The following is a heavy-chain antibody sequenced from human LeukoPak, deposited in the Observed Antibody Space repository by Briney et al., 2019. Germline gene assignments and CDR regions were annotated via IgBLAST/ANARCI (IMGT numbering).Heavy chain of an antibody. CDR2: IYPGDSDT. V-gene: IGHV5-51*01. Sequence: GESLKISCKGSGYSFTCYWIGWVRQMPGKGLEWMGIIYPGDSDTRYSPSFQGQVTISADKSISTAYLQWSSLKASDTAMYYCARQKVTVVRGVIITEYFDYWGQGTLVTVSS. D-gene: IGHD3-10*01. CDR3: ARQKVTVVRGVIITEYFDY. CDR1: GYSFTCYW. J-gene: IGHJ4*02.